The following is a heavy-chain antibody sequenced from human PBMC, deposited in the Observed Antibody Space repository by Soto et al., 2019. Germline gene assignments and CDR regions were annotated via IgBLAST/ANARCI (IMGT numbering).Heavy chain of an antibody. CDR2: VNPIRGDT. J-gene: IGHJ5*02. CDR3: AREEGFRIPMDRGRWFDP. CDR1: GYTFTGYY. V-gene: IGHV1-2*02. Sequence: QIQLVQSGAEVKKPGASVKVSCRASGYTFTGYYLHWVRQAPGQGLEWMGWVNPIRGDTNHAQKFKDRVIMTRDRSITTVHMELSRLRSDDTAVYYCAREEGFRIPMDRGRWFDPWGQGTLVTVSS. D-gene: IGHD3-10*01.